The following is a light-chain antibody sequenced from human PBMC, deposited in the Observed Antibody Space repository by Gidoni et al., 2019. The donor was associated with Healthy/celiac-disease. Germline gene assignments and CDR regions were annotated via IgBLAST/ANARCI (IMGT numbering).Light chain of an antibody. CDR2: AAS. CDR3: QQSYSTSIN. CDR1: QSISSY. V-gene: IGKV1-39*01. J-gene: IGKJ5*01. Sequence: SASVGDRVTITCRASQSISSYLNWYQQKPGKAPKLLIYAASSLQSGVPSRFSGSGSGTDFTLTISSLQPEDFATYYCQQSYSTSINFGQGTRLEIK.